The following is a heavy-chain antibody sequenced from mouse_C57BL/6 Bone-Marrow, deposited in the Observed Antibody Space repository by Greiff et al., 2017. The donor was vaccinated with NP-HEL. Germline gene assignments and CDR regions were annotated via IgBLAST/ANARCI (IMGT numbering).Heavy chain of an antibody. CDR2: SRNKANDYTT. J-gene: IGHJ1*03. CDR3: ARDYGSSHWYFDV. V-gene: IGHV7-1*01. D-gene: IGHD1-1*01. Sequence: EVQLVESGGGLVQSGRSLRLSCATSGFTFSDFYMEWVRQAPGKGLEWIAASRNKANDYTTEYSASVKGRFIVSRDTSQSILYLQMNALRAEDTAIYYCARDYGSSHWYFDVWGTGTTVTVSS. CDR1: GFTFSDFY.